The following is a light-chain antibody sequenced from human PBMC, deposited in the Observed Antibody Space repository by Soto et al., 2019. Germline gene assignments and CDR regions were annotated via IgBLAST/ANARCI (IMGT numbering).Light chain of an antibody. CDR2: EVS. J-gene: IGLJ3*02. Sequence: QSALTQPASVSGSPGQSITISCTGTSSDVGGYNYVSWYQQHPGKAPKLMIYEVSNRPSGVSNRFSGSKSGNTASLTISGLQAEDAADSYCSSYTSSSTRVFGGGTKLTVL. CDR3: SSYTSSSTRV. V-gene: IGLV2-14*01. CDR1: SSDVGGYNY.